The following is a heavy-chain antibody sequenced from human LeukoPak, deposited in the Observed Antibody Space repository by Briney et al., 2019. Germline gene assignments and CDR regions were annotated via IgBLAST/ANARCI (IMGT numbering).Heavy chain of an antibody. D-gene: IGHD4-17*01. CDR3: AKDRGDYTNWFDP. V-gene: IGHV3-30*02. CDR1: GFIFSSFG. J-gene: IGHJ5*02. CDR2: IRYDGSNQ. Sequence: GGSLRLSCAASGFIFSSFGMHWVRQAPGKGLEWVAFIRYDGSNQYYADSVKGRCTISRDNSKNMLYLQIKSLRAEDTAVYFCAKDRGDYTNWFDPWGQGKLVTVSS.